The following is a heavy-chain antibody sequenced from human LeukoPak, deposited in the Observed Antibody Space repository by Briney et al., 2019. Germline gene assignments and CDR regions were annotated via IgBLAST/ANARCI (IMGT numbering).Heavy chain of an antibody. D-gene: IGHD1-1*01. Sequence: PGGSLRLSCAASGFTFSTYSMNWVRQAPGKGLEWVPYISSSSSTIYYADSVKGRFTISRDNAKNSLDLQMNSLRAEDTAVYYCARGWIGPLVRLQLFDFWGQGTLVTVSS. CDR2: ISSSSSTI. V-gene: IGHV3-48*01. J-gene: IGHJ4*02. CDR3: ARGWIGPLVRLQLFDF. CDR1: GFTFSTYS.